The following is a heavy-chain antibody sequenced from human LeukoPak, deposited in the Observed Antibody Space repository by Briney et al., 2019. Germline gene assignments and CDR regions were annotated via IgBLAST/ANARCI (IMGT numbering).Heavy chain of an antibody. Sequence: PGGSLRLSCAASGFTFSYACRSWVRQAPGKGLEWVSAISGSGGSTYYADSVKGRFTISRDNSKNTLYLQMNSLRAEDTAVYYCADAVAGTLGAYYFDYWGQGTLVTVSS. D-gene: IGHD6-19*01. CDR3: ADAVAGTLGAYYFDY. CDR1: GFTFSYAC. J-gene: IGHJ4*02. CDR2: ISGSGGST. V-gene: IGHV3-23*01.